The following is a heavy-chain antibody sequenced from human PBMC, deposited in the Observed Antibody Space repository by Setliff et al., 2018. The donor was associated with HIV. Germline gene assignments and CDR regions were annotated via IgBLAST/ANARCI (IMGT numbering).Heavy chain of an antibody. J-gene: IGHJ3*02. CDR1: GGSISSSSYY. CDR2: IYYSGST. D-gene: IGHD3-10*01. V-gene: IGHV4-39*01. CDR3: ARHRNLDRRGEAFDI. Sequence: PSETLSLTCTVSGGSISSSSYYWGWIRQPPGKGLEWIGSIYYSGSTYYNPSLKSRVTISVDTSKNQFSLKLSSVTAADTAVYYCARHRNLDRRGEAFDIWGRGTMVTVS.